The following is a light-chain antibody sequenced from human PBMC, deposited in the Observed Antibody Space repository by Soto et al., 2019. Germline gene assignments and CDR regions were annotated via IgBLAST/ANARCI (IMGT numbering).Light chain of an antibody. CDR2: DVN. V-gene: IGLV2-14*03. J-gene: IGLJ2*01. CDR1: SSDIGGYRY. Sequence: QSALTQPASVSGSPGQSVTISCTGSSSDIGGYRYVSWYQQRPGKAPKLIIYDVNYRPSGVSNRFSGSKAGSTGSLTISGFQPEDEADYYFTSYASDSSVIFGGGTKLTVL. CDR3: TSYASDSSVI.